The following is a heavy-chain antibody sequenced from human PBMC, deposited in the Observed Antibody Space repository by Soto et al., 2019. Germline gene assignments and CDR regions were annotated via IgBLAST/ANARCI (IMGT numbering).Heavy chain of an antibody. J-gene: IGHJ5*02. D-gene: IGHD6-25*01. CDR3: ARGDADIAAWGWFDP. V-gene: IGHV4-34*01. Sequence: QVQLQQWGAGLLKPSETLSLTCAVYGGSFRGYYWSWIRQPPGKGLEWIGEINHSGSTNYNPSLKSRVTISVDTSKNQFSLKLSSVTAADTAVYYCARGDADIAAWGWFDPWGQGTLVTVSS. CDR1: GGSFRGYY. CDR2: INHSGST.